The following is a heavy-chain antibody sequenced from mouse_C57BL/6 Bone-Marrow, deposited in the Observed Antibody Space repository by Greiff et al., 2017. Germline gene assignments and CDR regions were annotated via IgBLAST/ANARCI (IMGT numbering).Heavy chain of an antibody. CDR2: IDPSDSYT. Sequence: VQLQQPGAELVRPGTSVKLSCKASGYTFTSYWMHWVKQRPGQGLEWIGVIDPSDSYTNYNQKFKGKATLTVDTSSSTAYMQLSSRTSEDSAVYYCARRSDYWGQGTTLTVSS. CDR1: GYTFTSYW. V-gene: IGHV1-59*01. J-gene: IGHJ2*01. CDR3: ARRSDY.